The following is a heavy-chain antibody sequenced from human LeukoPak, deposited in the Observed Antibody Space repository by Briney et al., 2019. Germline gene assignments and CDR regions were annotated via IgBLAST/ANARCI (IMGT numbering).Heavy chain of an antibody. CDR2: IYYSGST. Sequence: SQTLSLTCTVSGGSISSGGYYWSWIRQHPGKGLEWIGYIYYSGSTYYNPSPKSRVTISVDTSKNQFSLKLSSVTAADTAVYYCARDTINYFDYWGQGTLVTVSS. V-gene: IGHV4-31*03. CDR1: GGSISSGGYY. CDR3: ARDTINYFDY. D-gene: IGHD2-2*01. J-gene: IGHJ4*02.